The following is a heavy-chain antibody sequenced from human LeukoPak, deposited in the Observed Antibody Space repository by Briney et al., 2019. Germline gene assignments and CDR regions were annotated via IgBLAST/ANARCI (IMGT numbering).Heavy chain of an antibody. CDR3: ARGPPDSSSWYQSWEMGY. Sequence: SETLSLTCAVYGGSFSGYYWSWIRQPPGKGLEWIGEINHSGSTNYNPSLKSRVTMSVDTSKNQFSLKLSSVTAADTAVYYCARGPPDSSSWYQSWEMGYRGQGTLVTVSS. V-gene: IGHV4-34*01. J-gene: IGHJ4*02. D-gene: IGHD6-13*01. CDR2: INHSGST. CDR1: GGSFSGYY.